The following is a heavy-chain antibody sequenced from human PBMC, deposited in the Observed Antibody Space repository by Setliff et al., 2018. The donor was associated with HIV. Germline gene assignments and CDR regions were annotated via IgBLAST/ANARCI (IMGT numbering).Heavy chain of an antibody. V-gene: IGHV4-61*05. CDR1: GGSISSGSYY. J-gene: IGHJ4*02. Sequence: LSLTCTVSGGSISSGSYYWSWIRQPPGKGLEWIGEIFHTQNPNYSPSLKSRVTISVNKSKNQFSLRLTSVTAADTAVYYCARGANFWSGYDSWGQGTLVTVSS. D-gene: IGHD3-3*01. CDR2: IFHTQNP. CDR3: ARGANFWSGYDS.